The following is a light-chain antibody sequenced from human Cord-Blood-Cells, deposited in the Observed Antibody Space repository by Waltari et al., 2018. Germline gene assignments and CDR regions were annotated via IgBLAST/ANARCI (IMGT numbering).Light chain of an antibody. CDR2: DVS. CDR3: CSYAGSYTFV. CDR1: RSDVGGYNY. Sequence: QSALTQPRPVSGSPGQSVTISCTGTRSDVGGYNYALWYQQHPGKAPKPMIYDVSKRPSGVPDRFSGSKSGNTASLTISGLQAEDEADYYCCSYAGSYTFVFGTGTKVTVL. V-gene: IGLV2-11*01. J-gene: IGLJ1*01.